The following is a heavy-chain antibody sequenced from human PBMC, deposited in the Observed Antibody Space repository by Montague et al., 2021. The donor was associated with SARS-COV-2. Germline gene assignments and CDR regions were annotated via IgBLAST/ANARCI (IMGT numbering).Heavy chain of an antibody. CDR2: IYSTWST. D-gene: IGHD2-8*02. CDR3: SRSDLSVIVLVVYATRGGYFDL. J-gene: IGHJ2*01. CDR1: VHSLCRGSYA. V-gene: IGHV4-39*07. Sequence: SETLSLTCAVAVHSLCRGSYAWSWSPQARAPVPMGIGIIYSTWSTYYNPSLKSRVTISVDTSKNQFSLKLSSVTAADTAVYYCSRSDLSVIVLVVYATRGGYFDLWGRGNLVTVSS.